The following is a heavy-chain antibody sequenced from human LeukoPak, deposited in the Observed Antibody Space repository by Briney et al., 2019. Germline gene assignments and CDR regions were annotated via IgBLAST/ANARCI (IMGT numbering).Heavy chain of an antibody. J-gene: IGHJ4*02. Sequence: KPSETLSLTCTVSGGSINSGTYYWSWIRQPPGKGLEWIGYISYSGSTNYNPSLKSRLTISVDTSRNQFSLKLSSVTAADTAVYFCASQGSSAAWFYFWGQGTLVTVSS. CDR3: ASQGSSAAWFYF. D-gene: IGHD2-15*01. V-gene: IGHV4-61*01. CDR1: GGSINSGTYY. CDR2: ISYSGST.